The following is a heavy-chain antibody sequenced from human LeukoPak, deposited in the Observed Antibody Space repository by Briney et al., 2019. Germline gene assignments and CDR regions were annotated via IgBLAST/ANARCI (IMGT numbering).Heavy chain of an antibody. Sequence: GGSLRLSCAASGFTLSSYEMNWVRQAPGKGLEWVSYISSRGRNIYYADSVKGRFTISRDISKNTLYLQMNSLRVEDTAVYYCAKDRVVRGVNDAFDYWGQGTLVTVSS. V-gene: IGHV3-48*03. CDR1: GFTLSSYE. CDR3: AKDRVVRGVNDAFDY. D-gene: IGHD3-10*01. J-gene: IGHJ4*02. CDR2: ISSRGRNI.